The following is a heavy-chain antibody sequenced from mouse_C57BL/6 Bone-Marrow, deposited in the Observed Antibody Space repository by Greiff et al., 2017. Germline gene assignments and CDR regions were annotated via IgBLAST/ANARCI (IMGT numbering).Heavy chain of an antibody. Sequence: EVKLMESGGGLVQPGGSLSLSCAASGFTFTDYYMSWVRQPPGKALEWLGFIRNKANGYTTEYNASVKGRFTISRDNSQSILYLQMHALRAEDSATYSCASYRGGAWFAYWGQGTLVTVSA. V-gene: IGHV7-3*01. CDR3: ASYRGGAWFAY. CDR1: GFTFTDYY. CDR2: IRNKANGYTT. J-gene: IGHJ3*01.